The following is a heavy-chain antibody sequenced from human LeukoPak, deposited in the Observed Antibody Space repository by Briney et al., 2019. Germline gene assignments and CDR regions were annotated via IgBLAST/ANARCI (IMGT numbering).Heavy chain of an antibody. J-gene: IGHJ4*02. Sequence: SETLSLTCTVSGGSISSGSYYWGWIRQPPGKGLEWIGSIYYSGSTYYNPSLKSRVTISVDTSKNQFSLKLSFVTAADTAVYYCATTGLSYCSSTSCYQYYFDYWGQGTLVTVSS. CDR2: IYYSGST. CDR1: GGSISSGSYY. CDR3: ATTGLSYCSSTSCYQYYFDY. D-gene: IGHD2-2*01. V-gene: IGHV4-39*01.